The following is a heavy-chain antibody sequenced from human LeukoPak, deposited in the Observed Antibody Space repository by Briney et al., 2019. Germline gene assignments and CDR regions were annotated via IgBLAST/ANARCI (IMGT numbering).Heavy chain of an antibody. V-gene: IGHV3-30*18. Sequence: GRSLRLSCAAAGFTFSSYGMHWVRQAPGEGLEWVAVISYDGSNKYYADSVKGRFTISRDNSKNTLYLQMNSLRAEDTAVYYCAKERGPFSSGWYRENDYWGQGTLVTVSS. CDR3: AKERGPFSSGWYRENDY. CDR2: ISYDGSNK. CDR1: GFTFSSYG. J-gene: IGHJ4*02. D-gene: IGHD6-19*01.